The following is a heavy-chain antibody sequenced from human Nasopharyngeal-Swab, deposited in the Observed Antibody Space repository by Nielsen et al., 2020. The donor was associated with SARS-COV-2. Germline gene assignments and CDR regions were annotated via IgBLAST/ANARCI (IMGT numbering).Heavy chain of an antibody. CDR1: GFTLSNYG. CDR2: ISSRSSYI. V-gene: IGHV3-21*01. D-gene: IGHD3-22*01. Sequence: GESLKISCAASGFTLSNYGMNWVRQAPGKGLEWVSLISSRSSYIYYADSLQGRFTISKDDAKNSLYLQMSSLRAEDTAVYYCARGSGYYGAFDIWGQGTMVTVSS. CDR3: ARGSGYYGAFDI. J-gene: IGHJ3*02.